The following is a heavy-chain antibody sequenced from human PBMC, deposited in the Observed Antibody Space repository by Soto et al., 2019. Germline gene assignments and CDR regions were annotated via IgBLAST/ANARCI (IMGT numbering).Heavy chain of an antibody. V-gene: IGHV3-23*01. CDR1: GFTFSSYA. J-gene: IGHJ6*03. D-gene: IGHD5-12*01. CDR2: ISGSGGST. Sequence: PGGSLRLSCAASGFTFSSYAMSWVRPAPGKGLEWVSAISGSGGSTYYADSVKGRFTISRDNSKNTLYLQMNSLRAEATAVYYCAKGGYESNYYYYMDVWGKGTTVTVSS. CDR3: AKGGYESNYYYYMDV.